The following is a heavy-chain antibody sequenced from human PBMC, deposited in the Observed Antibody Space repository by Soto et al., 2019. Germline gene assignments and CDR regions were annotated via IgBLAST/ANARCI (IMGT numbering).Heavy chain of an antibody. CDR2: ISHDGGAV. J-gene: IGHJ5*01. Sequence: QVQLVESGGGVVQPGRSLRLSCAASGFSFSTTGMHWVRQAPGKGLEWVAMISHDGGAVHFADSVKGRFTTSRDDSTNTLYLQMNSLRPDDTAVYYCAKDLYSSDWFNFFDSWGQGSLVTVSS. CDR3: AKDLYSSDWFNFFDS. V-gene: IGHV3-30*18. D-gene: IGHD6-19*01. CDR1: GFSFSTTG.